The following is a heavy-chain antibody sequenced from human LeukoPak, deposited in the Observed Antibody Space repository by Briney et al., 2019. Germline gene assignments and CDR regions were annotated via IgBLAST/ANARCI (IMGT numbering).Heavy chain of an antibody. CDR3: ARVERGYSYDRAGY. V-gene: IGHV4-31*03. Sequence: SETLSLTCTVSGGSISSGGYYWSWIRQHPGKGLEWIGYIYYSGSTYYNPSLKSRVTISVDTSKNQFSLKLSSVTVADTAVYYCARVERGYSYDRAGYWGQGTLVTVSS. D-gene: IGHD5-18*01. J-gene: IGHJ4*02. CDR1: GGSISSGGYY. CDR2: IYYSGST.